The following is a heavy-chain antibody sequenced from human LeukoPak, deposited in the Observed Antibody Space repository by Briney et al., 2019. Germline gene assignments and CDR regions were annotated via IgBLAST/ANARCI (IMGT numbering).Heavy chain of an antibody. Sequence: GGSLRLSCAASGSTFSSYAMTWLRQAPGKGLEWVSSISAGGGSTYYADSVKGRFTISRDNSKNTLFLQMNSLRAEDTAVYFCARDVVLGSGSCASWGQGTLVTVSS. CDR3: ARDVVLGSGSCAS. D-gene: IGHD3-10*01. J-gene: IGHJ4*02. CDR1: GSTFSSYA. V-gene: IGHV3-23*01. CDR2: ISAGGGST.